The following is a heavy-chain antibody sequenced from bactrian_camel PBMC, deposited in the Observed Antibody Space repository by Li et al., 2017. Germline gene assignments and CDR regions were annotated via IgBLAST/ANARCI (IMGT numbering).Heavy chain of an antibody. Sequence: HVQLVESGGGLVQPGGPLRLSCAASGFTFGSGYMTWVRQAPGKGLEWVCSISGDGTSTHYVDSVQGRFTISRDNAENTVSLQMNSLKSEDTAVYYCVSAPSWRDGGSWSGVGNGMDYWGQGTQVTVS. CDR3: VSAPSWRDGGSWSGVGNGMDY. D-gene: IGHD6*01. J-gene: IGHJ4*01. CDR2: ISGDGTST. V-gene: IGHV3-2*01. CDR1: GFTFGSGY.